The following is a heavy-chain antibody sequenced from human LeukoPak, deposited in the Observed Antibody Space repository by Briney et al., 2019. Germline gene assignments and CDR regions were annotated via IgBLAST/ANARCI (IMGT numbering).Heavy chain of an antibody. V-gene: IGHV3-30*03. J-gene: IGHJ4*02. CDR1: GFTFSSYG. CDR3: LWFGELYFDY. CDR2: ISYDGSNK. Sequence: GRSLRLSCAASGFTFSSYGMHWVRQAPGKGLEWVAVISYDGSNKYYADSVKGRFTISRDNSKNTLYLQMNSLRAEDTAVYYCLWFGELYFDYWGQGTLVTASS. D-gene: IGHD3-10*01.